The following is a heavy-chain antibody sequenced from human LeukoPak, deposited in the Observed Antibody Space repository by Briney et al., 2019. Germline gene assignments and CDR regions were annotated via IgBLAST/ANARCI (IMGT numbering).Heavy chain of an antibody. V-gene: IGHV5-51*01. CDR1: GYSFPNYW. J-gene: IGHJ5*02. CDR2: IYPGDSHT. Sequence: GESLKISCKGSGYSFPNYWIGWVRQMPGKGLDWMGIIYPGDSHTRYSPSFQDQVTISVDKSISTAYLQWSSLKASDTAMYYCARGPYAYTSSATLGSYNWFDPWGQGSLVTVSS. CDR3: ARGPYAYTSSATLGSYNWFDP. D-gene: IGHD2-2*02.